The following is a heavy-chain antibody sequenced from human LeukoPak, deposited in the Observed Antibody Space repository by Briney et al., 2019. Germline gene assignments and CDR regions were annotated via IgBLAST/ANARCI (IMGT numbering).Heavy chain of an antibody. CDR3: ARDRQPSWYRGLDV. D-gene: IGHD6-13*01. V-gene: IGHV4-59*01. CDR2: IYSSGTT. J-gene: IGHJ6*02. Sequence: PSGTLSLACTVSGDSISTSYWSWIRQPPGKGLEWIGHIYSSGTTKYNPSLSGRVTISVDTSKNQLYLQLTAVTAADTAVYYCARDRQPSWYRGLDVWGQGTTVTVSS. CDR1: GDSISTSY.